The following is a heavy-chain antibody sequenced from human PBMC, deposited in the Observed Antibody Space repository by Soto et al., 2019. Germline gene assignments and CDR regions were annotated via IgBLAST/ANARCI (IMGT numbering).Heavy chain of an antibody. D-gene: IGHD3-10*01. CDR3: ARSRSGAVADSCDF. CDR2: ISRDGTNK. CDR1: GFTFSRYA. Sequence: QVQVVESGGGVVQPGRSLRLSCAASGFTFSRYAIHWVRQAPGKGLEWVAVISRDGTNKYYVDSVKGRLTISRDNSRNTLDLQMYSLRHEDAAVYYGARSRSGAVADSCDFWGQGTLVTVSS. J-gene: IGHJ4*02. V-gene: IGHV3-30*04.